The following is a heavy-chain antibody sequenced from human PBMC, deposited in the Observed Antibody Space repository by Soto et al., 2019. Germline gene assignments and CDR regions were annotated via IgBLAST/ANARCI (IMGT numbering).Heavy chain of an antibody. Sequence: QVQLVQSGAEVKKPGSSVKVSCRASGGTFSSYAVSWVRQAPGQGLEWMGVIIPLLGSPKYAQKFQGRVTITADDSATTAYMELTGLRSDDTAVYYCARESSSPNYYYYGMDGWGQGTTVTVSS. CDR1: GGTFSSYA. CDR3: ARESSSPNYYYYGMDG. CDR2: IIPLLGSP. V-gene: IGHV1-69*01. J-gene: IGHJ6*02. D-gene: IGHD2-2*01.